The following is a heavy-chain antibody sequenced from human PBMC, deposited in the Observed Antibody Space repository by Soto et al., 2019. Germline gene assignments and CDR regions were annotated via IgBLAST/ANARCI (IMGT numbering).Heavy chain of an antibody. Sequence: GSLRLSSAASGFTFSDHHMYWVCQAPGKGLEWVGRARNKAHGYTTAYAASLKGRFTISRDDSKNSLSLQMNSLKTEDTAVYFCARLMGTSVDLWGQGTLVTVSS. CDR1: GFTFSDHH. CDR3: ARLMGTSVDL. J-gene: IGHJ4*02. CDR2: ARNKAHGYTT. D-gene: IGHD2-8*01. V-gene: IGHV3-72*01.